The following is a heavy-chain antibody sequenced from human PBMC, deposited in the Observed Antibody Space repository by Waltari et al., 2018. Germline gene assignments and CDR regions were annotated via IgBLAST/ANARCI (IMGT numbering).Heavy chain of an antibody. D-gene: IGHD3-22*01. CDR2: INHSGST. CDR3: ARVGVIVVVIDAFDI. J-gene: IGHJ3*02. CDR1: GGPFSGYY. Sequence: QVQLQQWGAGLLKPSETLSLTCAVYGGPFSGYYWSWIRQPPGKGLEWIGEINHSGSTNYNPSLKSRVTISVDTSKNQFSLKLSSVTAADTAVYYCARVGVIVVVIDAFDIWGQGTMVTVSS. V-gene: IGHV4-34*01.